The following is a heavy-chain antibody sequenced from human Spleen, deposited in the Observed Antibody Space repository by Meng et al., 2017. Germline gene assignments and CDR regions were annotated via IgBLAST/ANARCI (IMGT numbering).Heavy chain of an antibody. CDR3: ARQAPPGVDSEYFQY. J-gene: IGHJ1*01. CDR2: IYPADSTT. CDR1: GYSFAYYW. D-gene: IGHD3-3*01. V-gene: IGHV5-51*01. Sequence: GGSLRLSCEGSGYSFAYYWIAWVRQMPGQGLEWVGIIYPADSTTKYSPSFQGQVTISADKSINTAYLQWSSLKASDTAMYYCARQAPPGVDSEYFQYWGQGTLVTVSS.